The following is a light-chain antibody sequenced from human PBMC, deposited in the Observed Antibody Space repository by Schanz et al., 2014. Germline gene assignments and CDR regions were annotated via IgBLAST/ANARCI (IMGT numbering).Light chain of an antibody. CDR3: QQHNSAPLT. V-gene: IGKV1-12*01. Sequence: DIQLTQSPSSVSASVGDRVTITCRASQGIDKWLAWYQHKPGKAPNLLIYTASTLQSGVPSRFSGSGSGTDFTLTISRLQPEDVAIYYCQQHNSAPLTFGQGTKLEIK. J-gene: IGKJ2*01. CDR1: QGIDKW. CDR2: TAS.